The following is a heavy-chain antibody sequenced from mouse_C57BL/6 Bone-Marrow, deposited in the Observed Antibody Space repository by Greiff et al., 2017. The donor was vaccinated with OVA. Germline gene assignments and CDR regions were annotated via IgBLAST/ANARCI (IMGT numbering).Heavy chain of an antibody. Sequence: QVQLKQSGAELAKPGASVKLSCKASGYTFTSYWMHWVKQRPGQGLEWIGYINPSSGYTKYNQKFKDKATSTADKSSSTAYMQLSSLTYEDSAVYYCARLDWFWFAYWGQGTLVTVSA. CDR1: GYTFTSYW. D-gene: IGHD2-2*01. CDR2: INPSSGYT. CDR3: ARLDWFWFAY. V-gene: IGHV1-7*01. J-gene: IGHJ3*01.